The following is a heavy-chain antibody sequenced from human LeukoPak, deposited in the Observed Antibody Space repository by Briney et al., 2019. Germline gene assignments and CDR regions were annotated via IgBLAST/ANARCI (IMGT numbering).Heavy chain of an antibody. CDR2: IYYSGST. J-gene: IGHJ6*02. D-gene: IGHD3-9*01. CDR1: GGSISSYY. V-gene: IGHV4-59*01. Sequence: SETLSLTCAVYGGSISSYYWSWIRQPPGKGLEWIGYIYYSGSTNYNPSLKSRVTISVDTSKNQFSLKLSSVTAADTAVYYCASDILTGYYGMDVWGQGTTVTVSS. CDR3: ASDILTGYYGMDV.